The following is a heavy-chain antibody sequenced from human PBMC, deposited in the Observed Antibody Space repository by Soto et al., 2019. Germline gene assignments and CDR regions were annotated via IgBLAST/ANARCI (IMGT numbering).Heavy chain of an antibody. V-gene: IGHV1-18*01. CDR3: ATLDWGTFDV. D-gene: IGHD3-9*01. J-gene: IGHJ4*02. CDR1: GYVFISYA. Sequence: QLVQSGAEVKKPGASVNVSCKASGYVFISYAITWVRQAPGQGLEWMGGITAHNGNTKHLQKFQGRMTMTTDTSTNTAYLELRSLTSDDTATYYCATLDWGTFDVWGQGTLVTVSS. CDR2: ITAHNGNT.